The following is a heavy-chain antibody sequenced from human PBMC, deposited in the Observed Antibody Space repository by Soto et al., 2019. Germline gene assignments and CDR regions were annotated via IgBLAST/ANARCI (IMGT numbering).Heavy chain of an antibody. D-gene: IGHD6-13*01. V-gene: IGHV4-34*01. J-gene: IGHJ6*02. CDR1: GGSFSGYY. CDR2: INHSGST. Sequence: SETLSLTCAVYGGSFSGYYWSWIRQPPGKGLEWIGEINHSGSTNQNPSLKSRVTISEDTSKKQFSLKLRSVTAADTAVYYCARVWRSTDSSSPEDYNYYGMDVWGQGTTVTVSS. CDR3: ARVWRSTDSSSPEDYNYYGMDV.